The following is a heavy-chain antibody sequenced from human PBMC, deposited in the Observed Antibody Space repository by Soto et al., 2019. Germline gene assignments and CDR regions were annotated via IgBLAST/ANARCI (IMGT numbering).Heavy chain of an antibody. D-gene: IGHD6-19*01. J-gene: IGHJ4*02. CDR3: TTDPSYSSGWFGRDY. CDR1: GFTFSNAW. Sequence: EVQLVESGGGLVKPGGSLRLSCAASGFTFSNAWMNWVRQAPGKGLEWVGRIKSKTDGGTTDYAAPVKGRFTISRDDSKNTLYLQMNSLKTEDTAVYYCTTDPSYSSGWFGRDYWGQGTLVTVSS. V-gene: IGHV3-15*07. CDR2: IKSKTDGGTT.